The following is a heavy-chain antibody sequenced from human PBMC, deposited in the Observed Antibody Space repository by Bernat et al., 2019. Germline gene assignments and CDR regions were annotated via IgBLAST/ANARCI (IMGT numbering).Heavy chain of an antibody. Sequence: EVQLLESGGGLVQPGGSLRLSCAASVFTFSSYAMYWVRQAPGKGLEWVSSISGSGGSTYYADSVKGRFTISRDNSKNTLYLQMNSLSAEDTAVYYCAKDQGYYETSAPRAFDIWGQGTMVTVSS. D-gene: IGHD3-22*01. CDR2: ISGSGGST. CDR3: AKDQGYYETSAPRAFDI. V-gene: IGHV3-23*01. J-gene: IGHJ3*02. CDR1: VFTFSSYA.